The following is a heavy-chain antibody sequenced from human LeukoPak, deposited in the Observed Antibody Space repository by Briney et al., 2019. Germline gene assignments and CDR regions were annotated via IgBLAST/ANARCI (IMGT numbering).Heavy chain of an antibody. CDR3: ARHRWDGTYNFDY. CDR2: IYYSGRT. J-gene: IGHJ4*02. V-gene: IGHV4-39*01. Sequence: RSVALSLTCTVSGGSISSSSDFWGWIRQPPGKGLEWIGSIYYSGRTYNNPSLKSRVTISVDTSKNQISLKLSSVTAADTAVYYCARHRWDGTYNFDYWGQGTLVPGPS. D-gene: IGHD1-1*01. CDR1: GGSISSSSDF.